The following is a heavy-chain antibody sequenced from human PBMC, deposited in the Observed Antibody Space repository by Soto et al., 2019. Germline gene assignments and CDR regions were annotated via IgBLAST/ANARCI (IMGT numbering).Heavy chain of an antibody. CDR2: ISGNGVIT. CDR3: AIKLSSGWYFYFDH. D-gene: IGHD6-19*01. V-gene: IGHV3-23*01. Sequence: GGSLRLSCAASGCTFSNYAMNWVRQAPGKGLEWVSAISGNGVITYYADSVKGRFTISRDNSRNTLYLQMNSLRVEDSALYYCAIKLSSGWYFYFDHWGQGTLVTVSS. J-gene: IGHJ4*01. CDR1: GCTFSNYA.